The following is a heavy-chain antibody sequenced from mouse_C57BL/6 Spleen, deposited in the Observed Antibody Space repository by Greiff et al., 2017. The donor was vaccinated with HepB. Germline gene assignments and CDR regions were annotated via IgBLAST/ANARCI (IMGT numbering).Heavy chain of an antibody. V-gene: IGHV5-9-1*02. D-gene: IGHD2-4*01. CDR3: TREGIYYDYPTSYFDY. CDR2: ISSGGDYI. Sequence: EVHLVESGEGLVKPGGSLNLSCAASGFTFSSYAMSWVRQTPEKRLEWVAYISSGGDYIYYADTVKGRFTISRDNARNTLYLQMSSLKSEDTAMYYCTREGIYYDYPTSYFDYWGQGTTLTVSS. CDR1: GFTFSSYA. J-gene: IGHJ2*01.